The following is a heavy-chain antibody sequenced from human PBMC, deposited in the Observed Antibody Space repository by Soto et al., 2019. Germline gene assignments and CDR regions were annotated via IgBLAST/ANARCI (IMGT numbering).Heavy chain of an antibody. CDR1: GFTFSSYA. D-gene: IGHD3-9*01. Sequence: GGSLRLSCAASGFTFSSYAMSWVRQAPGKGLEWVSAISGSGGSTYYADSVKGRFTISRDTSKNTLYLQMNSLRAEDTAVYYCAKDLPYDILTAYYPNFDYWGQGTLVTVSS. V-gene: IGHV3-23*01. J-gene: IGHJ4*02. CDR3: AKDLPYDILTAYYPNFDY. CDR2: ISGSGGST.